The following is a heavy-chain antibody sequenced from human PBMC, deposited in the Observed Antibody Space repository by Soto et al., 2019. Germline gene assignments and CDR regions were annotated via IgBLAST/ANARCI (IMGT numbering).Heavy chain of an antibody. CDR1: GDSISSGDYY. D-gene: IGHD3-10*02. Sequence: KTSETLSLTCTVSGDSISSGDYYWSWIRQPPGKGLEWIGYIYYTGSAYYNPSLKSRVTISVDTSKNQFSLKLTSVTAADTAAYYCAREIPFESYYVAGCFDPWGQGTLVTVSS. V-gene: IGHV4-30-4*01. J-gene: IGHJ5*02. CDR3: AREIPFESYYVAGCFDP. CDR2: IYYTGSA.